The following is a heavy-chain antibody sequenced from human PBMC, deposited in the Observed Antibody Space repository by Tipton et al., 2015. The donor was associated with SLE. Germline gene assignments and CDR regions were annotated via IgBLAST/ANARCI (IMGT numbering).Heavy chain of an antibody. J-gene: IGHJ3*02. CDR1: GGSITSNGVH. V-gene: IGHV4-39*07. Sequence: LRLSCSVAGGSITSNGVHWAWIRQPPGKGLEWIGSMYFSGNTYYNPFLRSRVTISADTSKNQFSLKLTSVTAEDTALYYCARDNWGRPFDIDGFDIWGQGTMVTVSS. CDR2: MYFSGNT. D-gene: IGHD7-27*01. CDR3: ARDNWGRPFDIDGFDI.